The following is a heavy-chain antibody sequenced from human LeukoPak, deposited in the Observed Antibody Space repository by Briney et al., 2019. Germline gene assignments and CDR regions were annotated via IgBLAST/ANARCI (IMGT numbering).Heavy chain of an antibody. CDR1: GFTFSGSA. V-gene: IGHV3-73*01. Sequence: GGSLRLSCAASGFTFSGSAMHWVRQAPGKGLEWVGQIESGAKSYATAYAASVKGRFTISRDDSKNTAFLQMNSLKTEDTAMYYCTSAIAVAGSDDAFDIWGQGTMVTVSS. CDR2: IESGAKSYAT. D-gene: IGHD6-19*01. CDR3: TSAIAVAGSDDAFDI. J-gene: IGHJ3*02.